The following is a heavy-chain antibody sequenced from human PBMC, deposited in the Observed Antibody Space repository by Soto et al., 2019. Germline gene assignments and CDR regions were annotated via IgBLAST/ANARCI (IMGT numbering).Heavy chain of an antibody. CDR1: GGTFSSYA. J-gene: IGHJ3*02. Sequence: GASVKVSCKASGGTFSSYAISWVRQAPGQGLEWMGGIIPIFGTANYAQKFQGRVTITADESTSTAYMELSSLRSEDTAVYYCARDVRGPLSAFDIWGQGTMVTVSS. CDR2: IIPIFGTA. D-gene: IGHD1-26*01. CDR3: ARDVRGPLSAFDI. V-gene: IGHV1-69*13.